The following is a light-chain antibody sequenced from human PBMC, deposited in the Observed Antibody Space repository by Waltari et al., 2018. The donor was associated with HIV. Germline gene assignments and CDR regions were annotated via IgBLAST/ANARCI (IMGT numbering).Light chain of an antibody. CDR2: EVS. J-gene: IGLJ2*01. CDR1: SSAVATYKL. V-gene: IGLV2-23*02. Sequence: QSALTQPASVSGSPGQSLTISCTRTSSAVATYKLVSWYQQHPGKAPKLMIYEVSKRPSGVSDRFSGSKSGDTASLTISGLQAEDEADYYCCSYVSNVIFGGGTKLTVL. CDR3: CSYVSNVI.